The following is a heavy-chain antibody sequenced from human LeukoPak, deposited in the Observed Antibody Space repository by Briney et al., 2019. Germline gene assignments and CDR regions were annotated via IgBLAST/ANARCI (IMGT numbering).Heavy chain of an antibody. CDR2: ISLDGSNK. Sequence: QPGRSLRLSCAASGFTFNNYVMHWVRQAPGKGLEWVAVISLDGSNKYYADSVRGRFTISRDNSKNTVFLQMNSLRAEDTAVYYCARDRSCSNTRCYDFDYWGQGTLVTVSS. D-gene: IGHD2-2*01. CDR1: GFTFNNYV. CDR3: ARDRSCSNTRCYDFDY. V-gene: IGHV3-30-3*01. J-gene: IGHJ4*02.